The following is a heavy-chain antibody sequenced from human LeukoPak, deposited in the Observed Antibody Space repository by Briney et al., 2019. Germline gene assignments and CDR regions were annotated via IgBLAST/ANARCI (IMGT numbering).Heavy chain of an antibody. J-gene: IGHJ4*02. D-gene: IGHD5-12*01. Sequence: ASVKVSCKASGYTFTSYCIHWVRQAPGQGLEWMGIINPSTGRTTYAQKVQGRVTMTSDTSTSTVYLELSSLRYEDTAVYWCASQYSNYDDPYDNWGQGTLVTVSS. CDR2: INPSTGRT. CDR3: ASQYSNYDDPYDN. CDR1: GYTFTSYC. V-gene: IGHV1-46*01.